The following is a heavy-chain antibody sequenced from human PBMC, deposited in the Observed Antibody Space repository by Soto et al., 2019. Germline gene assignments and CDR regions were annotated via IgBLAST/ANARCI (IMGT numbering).Heavy chain of an antibody. J-gene: IGHJ6*02. Sequence: SVKVSCEASGFTFTSSAVQWVRQALGQRLEWIGWIVVGSGNTNYAQKFQERVTITRDMSTSTAYMELSSLRSEDTAVYYCAAPSITGTTRYYYYGMDVWGQGTTVTVSS. CDR2: IVVGSGNT. CDR1: GFTFTSSA. D-gene: IGHD1-7*01. V-gene: IGHV1-58*01. CDR3: AAPSITGTTRYYYYGMDV.